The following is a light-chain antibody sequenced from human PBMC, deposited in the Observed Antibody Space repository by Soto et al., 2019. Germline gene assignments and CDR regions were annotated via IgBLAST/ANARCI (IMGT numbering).Light chain of an antibody. CDR2: RNN. Sequence: QSVLTQPPSASGTPGQRVTISCSGSSSNIGSNYVYWYQQFPGTAPKLLIYRNNQRPSGGPDRFSGSKSGTSASLAISGLRSEDEADYYCAAWDDSLSGPVVFGGGTKVTVL. CDR3: AAWDDSLSGPVV. J-gene: IGLJ2*01. CDR1: SSNIGSNY. V-gene: IGLV1-47*01.